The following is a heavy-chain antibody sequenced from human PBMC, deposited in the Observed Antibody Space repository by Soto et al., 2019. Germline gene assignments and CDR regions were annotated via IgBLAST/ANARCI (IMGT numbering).Heavy chain of an antibody. CDR1: GFTFRNFA. V-gene: IGHV3-23*01. D-gene: IGHD6-13*01. CDR2: ITSGGST. CDR3: AKNHLYGTSWYGVSDY. J-gene: IGHJ4*02. Sequence: GGSLRLSCAASGFTFRNFAMNWVRQAPGKGLEWVSSITSGGSTFYVDSVKGRFTIARDNSKDTLYLQMSSLRAEDTAVYYCAKNHLYGTSWYGVSDYWGQGSLVTVSS.